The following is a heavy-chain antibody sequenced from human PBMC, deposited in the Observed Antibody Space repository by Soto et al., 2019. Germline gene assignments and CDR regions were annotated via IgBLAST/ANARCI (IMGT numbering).Heavy chain of an antibody. CDR2: ISANSGNT. D-gene: IGHD1-26*01. CDR1: GYTFSSYG. J-gene: IGHJ4*02. Sequence: QVQLVQSGAEVKKPGASVKVSCKASGYTFSSYGISWVRQAPGQGLEWMGWISANSGNTNYAQKVQGRVTLTTDTSTSTADMELRSLRSDDTAMYYWARGGPGAPFDYWGQGTKVTFSS. V-gene: IGHV1-18*01. CDR3: ARGGPGAPFDY.